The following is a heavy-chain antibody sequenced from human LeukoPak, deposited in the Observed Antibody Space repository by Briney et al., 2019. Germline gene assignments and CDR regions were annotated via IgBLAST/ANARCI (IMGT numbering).Heavy chain of an antibody. CDR2: IYSGGST. CDR3: ARGAGDCSSTSCYTGYFDY. J-gene: IGHJ4*02. Sequence: GGSLRLSCAASGFTVSSNYMSWVRQAPGKGLEWVSVIYSGGSTYYADSVKGRFTISRDNAKNTLYLQMNSLRAEDTAVYYCARGAGDCSSTSCYTGYFDYWGQGTLVTVSS. V-gene: IGHV3-53*01. D-gene: IGHD2-2*02. CDR1: GFTVSSNY.